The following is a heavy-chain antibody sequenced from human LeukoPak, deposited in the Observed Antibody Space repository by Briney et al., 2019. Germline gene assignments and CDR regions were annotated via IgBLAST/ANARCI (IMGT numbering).Heavy chain of an antibody. CDR3: ARVGYSGYEPYDY. J-gene: IGHJ4*02. V-gene: IGHV4-38-2*01. D-gene: IGHD5-12*01. Sequence: SETLSLTCAVSGYSISSGYYWGWIRQPPGKGLEWIGSTYHSGSTYYNPSLKSRVTISVDTSKNQFSLKLSSVTAADTAVYYCARVGYSGYEPYDYWGQGTLVTVSS. CDR1: GYSISSGYY. CDR2: TYHSGST.